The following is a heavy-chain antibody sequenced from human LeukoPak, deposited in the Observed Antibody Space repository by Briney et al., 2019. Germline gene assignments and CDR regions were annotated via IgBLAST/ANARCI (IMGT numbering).Heavy chain of an antibody. CDR3: TRGPGSTWYSDY. J-gene: IGHJ4*02. CDR2: IYSGSDT. V-gene: IGHV3-66*02. D-gene: IGHD6-13*01. CDR1: GFTVSSNY. Sequence: PGGSLRLSCAASGFTVSSNYMNWVRQAPGKGLEWVSIIYSGSDTYYADSVKGRFTISRDNSKNTLYLQMNSLRAEDTAVYYCTRGPGSTWYSDYWGQGTLVTVSS.